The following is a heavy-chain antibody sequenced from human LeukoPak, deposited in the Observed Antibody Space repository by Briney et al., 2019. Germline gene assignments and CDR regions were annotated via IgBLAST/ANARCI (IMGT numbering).Heavy chain of an antibody. CDR1: GFTVSSNY. Sequence: GGSLRLSCAASGFTVSSNYMSWVRQAPGKGLEWVSVIYSGGSTYYADSVKGRFTISRDNSKNTLYLQMNSLRAEDTAVNYCARDRIYSNYDYYGMDVWGQGTTVTVSS. CDR2: IYSGGST. J-gene: IGHJ6*02. D-gene: IGHD4-11*01. CDR3: ARDRIYSNYDYYGMDV. V-gene: IGHV3-53*01.